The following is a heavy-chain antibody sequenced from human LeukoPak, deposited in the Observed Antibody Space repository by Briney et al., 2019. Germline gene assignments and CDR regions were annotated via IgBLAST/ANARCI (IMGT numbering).Heavy chain of an antibody. CDR2: ISSSSSYI. V-gene: IGHV3-21*01. Sequence: GGSLRLSCAASGFTFSSYSVNWIRQAPGKGLEWVSCISSSSSYIHYADSVKGRFTISRDNAKNSLYLQMNSLRAEDTSVYYCARDRHYYDSSGYWTSSYYYMDVWGKGTTVTVSS. CDR1: GFTFSSYS. J-gene: IGHJ6*03. CDR3: ARDRHYYDSSGYWTSSYYYMDV. D-gene: IGHD3-22*01.